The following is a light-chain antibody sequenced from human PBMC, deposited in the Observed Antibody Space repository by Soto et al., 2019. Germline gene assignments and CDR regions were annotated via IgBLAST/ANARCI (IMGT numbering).Light chain of an antibody. J-gene: IGKJ1*01. CDR1: QSIGDS. CDR3: QQYNSYAWT. CDR2: KAS. Sequence: DIQMKQSPATLSASLGDRVTITCRASQSIGDSLAWYQQRPGKAPNLLIYKASTLEGGVPSRFSGSGSGTEFTLTISSLQPDDFATYHCQQYNSYAWTFGQGTKVDIK. V-gene: IGKV1-5*03.